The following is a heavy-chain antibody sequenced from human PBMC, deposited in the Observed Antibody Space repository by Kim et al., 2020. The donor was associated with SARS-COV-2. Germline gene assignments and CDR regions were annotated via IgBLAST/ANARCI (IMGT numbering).Heavy chain of an antibody. J-gene: IGHJ3*02. D-gene: IGHD2-15*01. CDR1: GFTFSNYE. CDR3: VRYCASNGVTCNSPDAFDI. Sequence: GGSLRLSCAASGFTFSNYEMNWVRQAPGKGLEWVSYISRSGNTIHYAGSVKGRFTISKDSAENSLYLQMNSLRAEDTAVYYCVRYCASNGVTCNSPDAFDIWGQGTMVTVSS. V-gene: IGHV3-48*03. CDR2: ISRSGNTI.